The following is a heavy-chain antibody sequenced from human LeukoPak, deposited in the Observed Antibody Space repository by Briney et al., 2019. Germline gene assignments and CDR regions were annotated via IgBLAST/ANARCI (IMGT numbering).Heavy chain of an antibody. D-gene: IGHD6-13*01. J-gene: IGHJ3*02. Sequence: ASVNVSCKASGYTFTDYFIHWIRQAPGQALEWTGWINPNSGATSYAQKSQGRVTMTRDTSINTGNMELTGLRFDDTAVYYCARELSAVGRWGAFDMWGQGTMVTVSS. CDR3: ARELSAVGRWGAFDM. CDR1: GYTFTDYF. V-gene: IGHV1-2*02. CDR2: INPNSGAT.